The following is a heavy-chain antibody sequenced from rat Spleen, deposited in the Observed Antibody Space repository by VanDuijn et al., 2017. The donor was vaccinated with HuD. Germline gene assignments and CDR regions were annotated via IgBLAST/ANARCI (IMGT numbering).Heavy chain of an antibody. CDR1: GFSLTSYG. CDR3: TREIGTVWFPY. Sequence: QVQLKESGPGLVPPSQTLSLTCTVSGFSLTSYGVSWVRQSPGEGLEWIAAISGGGSTYYNSGFKSRLSISRDTSKGQVFLKMNSLQIEDTAIYFCTREIGTVWFPYWGQGTLVTVSS. V-gene: IGHV2S12*01. D-gene: IGHD1-1*01. J-gene: IGHJ3*01. CDR2: ISGGGST.